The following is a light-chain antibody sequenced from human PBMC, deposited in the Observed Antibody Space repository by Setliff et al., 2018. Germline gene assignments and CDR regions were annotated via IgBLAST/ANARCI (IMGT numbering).Light chain of an antibody. V-gene: IGLV2-14*01. CDR2: EVS. J-gene: IGLJ1*01. Sequence: QSALTQHASVSGSPGQSITISCTGTSSDVGGYNYVSWYQQHPGKAPKLMIYEVSNRPSGVSNRFSGSKSGNTASLTISGLQAEDEADYYCTSYTSSSTLYVFGTGTKV. CDR1: SSDVGGYNY. CDR3: TSYTSSSTLYV.